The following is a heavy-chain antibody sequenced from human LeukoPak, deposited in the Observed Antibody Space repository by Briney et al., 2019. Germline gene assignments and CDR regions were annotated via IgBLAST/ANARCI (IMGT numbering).Heavy chain of an antibody. Sequence: GGSLRLSCAASGFTFSSYGMHWVRQAPGKGLEWEAVISYDGSNKYYTDSVKGRFTISRDNSKNTLYLQMNSLRAEDTAVYYCARADWDILTGYWSAFDIWGQGTMVTVSS. CDR2: ISYDGSNK. D-gene: IGHD3-9*01. V-gene: IGHV3-30*03. CDR3: ARADWDILTGYWSAFDI. J-gene: IGHJ3*02. CDR1: GFTFSSYG.